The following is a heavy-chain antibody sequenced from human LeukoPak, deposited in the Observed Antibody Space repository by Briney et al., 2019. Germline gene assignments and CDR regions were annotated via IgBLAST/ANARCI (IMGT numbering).Heavy chain of an antibody. J-gene: IGHJ4*02. CDR3: AKDLLPYYDSSGYYD. V-gene: IGHV3-43D*03. CDR1: GFTFDDYA. D-gene: IGHD3-22*01. Sequence: PGGSLRLSCAASGFTFDDYAMHWVRQAPGKGLEWVSLISWDGGSTYYADSVKGRFTISRDNSKNSLYLQMNSLRAEDTALYYCAKDLLPYYDSSGYYDWGQGTLVTVSS. CDR2: ISWDGGST.